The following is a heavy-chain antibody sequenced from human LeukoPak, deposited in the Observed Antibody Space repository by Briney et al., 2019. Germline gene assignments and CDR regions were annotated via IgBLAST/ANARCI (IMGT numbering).Heavy chain of an antibody. CDR1: GGSISSSSYY. Sequence: SETLSLTCTVSGGSISSSSYYWGWIRQPPGKGLEWIVSIYYSGSPYYNPSLKSRVTISVDTAENQFSLKLSSVTAADTAVYFCATQKAIPMFPPVGYFPHWGKGPLATVSS. V-gene: IGHV4-39*01. D-gene: IGHD3-10*02. J-gene: IGHJ1*01. CDR3: ATQKAIPMFPPVGYFPH. CDR2: IYYSGSP.